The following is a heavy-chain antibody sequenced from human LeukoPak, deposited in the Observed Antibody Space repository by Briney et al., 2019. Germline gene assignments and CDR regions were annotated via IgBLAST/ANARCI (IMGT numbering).Heavy chain of an antibody. Sequence: GESLKISCEGSGYTFTTYWIAWVRQVSGKGLEWMGIIYPDDSGTKYSPSFQGQVTLSVDKSINTAYLQWSSLKASDTAMYYCARLDSGSPGHGAFDIWGQGTMVTVSS. V-gene: IGHV5-51*01. J-gene: IGHJ3*02. D-gene: IGHD1-26*01. CDR1: GYTFTTYW. CDR2: IYPDDSGT. CDR3: ARLDSGSPGHGAFDI.